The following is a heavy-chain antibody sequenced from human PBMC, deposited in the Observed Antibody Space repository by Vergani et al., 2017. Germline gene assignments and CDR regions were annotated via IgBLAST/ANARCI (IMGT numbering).Heavy chain of an antibody. D-gene: IGHD1-1*01. J-gene: IGHJ6*02. V-gene: IGHV1-2*02. CDR2: INSNSGAT. CDR3: ARDLGTGMDV. CDR1: GYTFTGHN. Sequence: QVQLVQSGAEVKKPGASVKVSCKASGYTFTGHNLHWMRQAPGQGLEWMGWINSNSGATNYAQTFQGRVTMTRDTSISTAYMELRSLRSDDTAVYYCARDLGTGMDVWGQGTTVTVSS.